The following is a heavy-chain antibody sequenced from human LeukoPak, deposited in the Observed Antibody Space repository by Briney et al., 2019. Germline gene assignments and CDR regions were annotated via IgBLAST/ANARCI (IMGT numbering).Heavy chain of an antibody. CDR3: ARHVDGYTHGTPFDY. Sequence: SETLSLTCTVSGGSISSYYWSWIRQPPGKGLEWIGTIYHSGRTYYNPSLKSRLTISVDTSNNQFFLKLNSVTAADTAVYYCARHVDGYTHGTPFDYWGQGTLVTVSS. CDR1: GGSISSYY. J-gene: IGHJ4*02. CDR2: IYHSGRT. D-gene: IGHD5-24*01. V-gene: IGHV4-59*08.